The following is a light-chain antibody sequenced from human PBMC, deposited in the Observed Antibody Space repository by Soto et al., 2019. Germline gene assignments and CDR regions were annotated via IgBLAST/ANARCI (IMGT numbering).Light chain of an antibody. V-gene: IGLV3-1*01. CDR2: QDS. Sequence: SYELTQPPSVSVSPGQTASITCSGDKLGDKYASWYQQKPGQSPVLGIYQDSNRPSGSPERFSGSNSGNTATLTISGTQAMDAADYYCQAWDSSTYVVFGGGTTLTVL. J-gene: IGLJ2*01. CDR3: QAWDSSTYVV. CDR1: KLGDKY.